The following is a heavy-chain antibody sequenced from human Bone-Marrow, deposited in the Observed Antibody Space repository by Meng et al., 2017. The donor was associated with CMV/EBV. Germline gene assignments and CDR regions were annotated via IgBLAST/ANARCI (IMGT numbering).Heavy chain of an antibody. CDR2: INPRSGDT. V-gene: IGHV1-2*02. CDR3: AREGFLEWLPQYGMDV. D-gene: IGHD3-3*01. J-gene: IGHJ6*02. CDR1: GYTFGDYF. Sequence: ASVKVSCKAFGYTFGDYFMHWVRQAPGQGLEWMGWINPRSGDTNYAQKFQGRVTMTRDTSISTAYMELSRLRSDDTAVYYCAREGFLEWLPQYGMDVWGQGTTVTVSS.